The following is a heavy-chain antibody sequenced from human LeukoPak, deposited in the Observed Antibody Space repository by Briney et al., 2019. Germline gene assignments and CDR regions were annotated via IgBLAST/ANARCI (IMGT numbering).Heavy chain of an antibody. Sequence: SVKVSYKASGGTFSSYAISWVRQAPGQGLEWMGGIIPIFGTANYAQKFQGRVTITTDESTSTAYMELSSLRSEDTAVYYCARVREYYYVLYYSGQGTLVTVSS. CDR3: ARVREYYYVLYY. CDR1: GGTFSSYA. CDR2: IIPIFGTA. V-gene: IGHV1-69*05. J-gene: IGHJ4*02. D-gene: IGHD3-10*02.